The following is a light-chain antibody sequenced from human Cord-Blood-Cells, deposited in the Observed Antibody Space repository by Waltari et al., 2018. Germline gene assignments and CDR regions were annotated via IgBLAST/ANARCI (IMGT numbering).Light chain of an antibody. V-gene: IGKV1-5*03. CDR1: QSISSW. CDR3: QQYNSSPYT. J-gene: IGKJ2*01. CDR2: KAS. Sequence: DIQMTQSPSTLSASVGDRVTIPCPASQSISSWLAWYQQKPGKAPKLLIYKASSLESGVPSRFSGSGSGTEFTLTISSLQPDDFATYYCQQYNSSPYTFGQGTKLEIK.